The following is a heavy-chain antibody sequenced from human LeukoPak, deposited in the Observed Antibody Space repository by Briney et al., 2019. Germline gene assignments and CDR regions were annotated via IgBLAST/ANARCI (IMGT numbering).Heavy chain of an antibody. J-gene: IGHJ4*02. Sequence: GASVKVSCEASGYTYTSYGISWVRQAPGQGHEWMGWISAYNGNTNYAQKLQGRVTMTTDTSTSTAYMELRSLRSDDTAVFYCARAYCSGGSCYSADYWGQGTLVTVSS. CDR3: ARAYCSGGSCYSADY. V-gene: IGHV1-18*01. CDR1: GYTYTSYG. D-gene: IGHD2-15*01. CDR2: ISAYNGNT.